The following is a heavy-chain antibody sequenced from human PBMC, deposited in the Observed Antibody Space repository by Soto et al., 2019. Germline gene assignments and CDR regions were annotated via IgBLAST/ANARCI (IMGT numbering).Heavy chain of an antibody. CDR2: VSKSDYT. Sequence: GGSLRLSCAVSGFTFNNYGINWVRQAPGKGLEWVSSVSKSDYTYYSDSVKGRFTIPRDNAKNSVSLQMNTLRAEDTAVYYCAREDSIIIPAVSDFWGQATLVPVSS. D-gene: IGHD2-2*01. CDR1: GFTFNNYG. CDR3: AREDSIIIPAVSDF. V-gene: IGHV3-21*01. J-gene: IGHJ4*02.